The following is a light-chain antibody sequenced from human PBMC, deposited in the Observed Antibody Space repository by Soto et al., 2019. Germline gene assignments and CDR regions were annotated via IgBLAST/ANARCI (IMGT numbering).Light chain of an antibody. CDR1: QGVSSN. J-gene: IGKJ5*01. CDR3: QQYNNWPPVT. Sequence: EMVLPKSPATLSVPPGERATLSSRTSQGVSSNLAWYQQKPGKAPRLLIYGASTRATGIPARFSGSGSGTEFTLTISSLQSEDFAVYYGQQYNNWPPVTFGQGTRLEIK. V-gene: IGKV3-15*01. CDR2: GAS.